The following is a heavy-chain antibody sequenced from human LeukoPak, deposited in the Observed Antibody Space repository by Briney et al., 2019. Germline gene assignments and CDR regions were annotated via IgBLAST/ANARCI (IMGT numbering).Heavy chain of an antibody. Sequence: ASVTVSFKASGYTFTSYYMHWVRQAPGQGLEWMGIINPSGGSTSYAQKFQGRVTMTRDTSTSTVYMELSSLRSEDTAVYYCARDLAAMELFDYWGQGTLVTVSS. D-gene: IGHD5-18*01. J-gene: IGHJ4*02. V-gene: IGHV1-46*01. CDR3: ARDLAAMELFDY. CDR1: GYTFTSYY. CDR2: INPSGGST.